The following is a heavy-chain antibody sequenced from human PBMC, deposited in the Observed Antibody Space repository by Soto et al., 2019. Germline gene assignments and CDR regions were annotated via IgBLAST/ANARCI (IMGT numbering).Heavy chain of an antibody. Sequence: ESGGGVVQPGRSLRLSCAASGFTFSSYGMHWVRQAPGKGLEWVAVIWYDGSNKYYADSVKGRFTISRDNSKNTLYLQMNSLRAEDTAVYYCARGIAAAGALAEYYFDYWGQGTLVTVSS. J-gene: IGHJ4*02. CDR3: ARGIAAAGALAEYYFDY. CDR1: GFTFSSYG. D-gene: IGHD6-13*01. V-gene: IGHV3-33*01. CDR2: IWYDGSNK.